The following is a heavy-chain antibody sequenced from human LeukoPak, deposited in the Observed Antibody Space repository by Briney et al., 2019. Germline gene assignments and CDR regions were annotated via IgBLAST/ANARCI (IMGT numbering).Heavy chain of an antibody. CDR1: GGSISSYY. D-gene: IGHD6-25*01. J-gene: IGHJ2*01. Sequence: NPSETLSLTCTVSGGSISSYYWSWIRQPPGKGLEWIGYIYYSGSTNYNPSLKSRVTISVDTSKNQFSLKLSSVTAADTAVYYCARCAGSVRSPWYFDLWGRGTLVTVSS. V-gene: IGHV4-59*01. CDR2: IYYSGST. CDR3: ARCAGSVRSPWYFDL.